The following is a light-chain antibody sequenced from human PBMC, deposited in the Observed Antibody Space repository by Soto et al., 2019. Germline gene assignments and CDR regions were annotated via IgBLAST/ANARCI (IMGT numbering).Light chain of an antibody. CDR2: GAS. CDR1: QSVSSSY. V-gene: IGKV3-20*01. Sequence: EIVLTQSPGTLSLSPGERATLSCRASQSVSSSYLAWYQQKPGQAPRLLIYGASSRATGIPDRFSGSGSGTDFTLTISRLEPEDFAVSYCQQYGSSPPWYTFGQGTKLEIK. CDR3: QQYGSSPPWYT. J-gene: IGKJ2*01.